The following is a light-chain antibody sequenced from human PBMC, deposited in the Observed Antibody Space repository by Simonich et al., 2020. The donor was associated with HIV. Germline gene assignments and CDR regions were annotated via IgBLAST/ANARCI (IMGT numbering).Light chain of an antibody. V-gene: IGKV1-9*01. CDR3: QQLNSALT. CDR1: QDISSY. Sequence: IQLTQSPSFLSASVGARVTITCRASQDISSYLALYQPKPGKAPKLLIYAVSTLQSGVPSRFSGSGSWTEFTLTISSLQPEDFATYYCQQLNSALTFGGGTKVEIK. CDR2: AVS. J-gene: IGKJ4*01.